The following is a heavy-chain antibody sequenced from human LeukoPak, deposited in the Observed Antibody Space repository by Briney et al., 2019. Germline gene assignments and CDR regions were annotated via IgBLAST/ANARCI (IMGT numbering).Heavy chain of an antibody. Sequence: GGSLRLSCAASGFTFSSYAMSWVRQAPGKGLEWVSGISGSGGSTYYADSVKGRLTISRDNSKNTLYLHMSNLRAEDTAVYYCAKGRYYGSGKWGYFEYWGQGTLVTVSS. D-gene: IGHD3-10*01. J-gene: IGHJ4*02. CDR3: AKGRYYGSGKWGYFEY. CDR2: ISGSGGST. CDR1: GFTFSSYA. V-gene: IGHV3-23*01.